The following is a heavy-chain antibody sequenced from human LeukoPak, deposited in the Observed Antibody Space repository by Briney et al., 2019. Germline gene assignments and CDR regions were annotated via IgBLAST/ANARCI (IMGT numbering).Heavy chain of an antibody. J-gene: IGHJ4*02. CDR3: ARQGEGTTDY. CDR2: IYYSGST. V-gene: IGHV4-39*01. Sequence: SETLSLTCTVSGGSISSSSYYWGWIRQPPGKGLEWIGSIYYSGSTYYNPSLKSRVTIPVDTSKNQFSLKLSSVTAADTAVYYCARQGEGTTDYWGQGTLVTVSS. CDR1: GGSISSSSYY. D-gene: IGHD2/OR15-2a*01.